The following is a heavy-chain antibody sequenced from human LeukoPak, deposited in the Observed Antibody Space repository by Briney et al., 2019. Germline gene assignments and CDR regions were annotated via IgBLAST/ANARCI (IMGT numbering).Heavy chain of an antibody. J-gene: IGHJ4*02. CDR1: GDSITSYY. Sequence: SETLSLTCTVSGDSITSYYWNWVRKPPGKGLEWIGYIHYTGKNYYNPPLKSRVTMSVDMSKSQFSLKLSSVTAADTAVYYCAKWHEEQLAFDSWGQGTLVTVSS. V-gene: IGHV4-59*01. D-gene: IGHD1-1*01. CDR3: AKWHEEQLAFDS. CDR2: IHYTGKN.